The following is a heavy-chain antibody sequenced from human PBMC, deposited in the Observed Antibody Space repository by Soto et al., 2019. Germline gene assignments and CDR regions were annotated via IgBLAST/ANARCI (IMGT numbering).Heavy chain of an antibody. Sequence: LRLSCAASGFTFTIFAMIWVRQSPGKGLEWVSTISGSGGSTYYADAVKGRFTISRDNSMGTLCLQMKSLGVEDTAIYYCAKEVSLGSTVDLGYWGQGTLVTVSS. J-gene: IGHJ4*02. CDR2: ISGSGGST. CDR1: GFTFTIFA. D-gene: IGHD7-27*01. V-gene: IGHV3-23*01. CDR3: AKEVSLGSTVDLGY.